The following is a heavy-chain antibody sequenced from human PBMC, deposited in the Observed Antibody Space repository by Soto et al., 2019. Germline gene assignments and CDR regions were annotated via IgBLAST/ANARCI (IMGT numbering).Heavy chain of an antibody. CDR1: DHTFTYYG. J-gene: IGHJ6*04. CDR3: EATGGPYFGLDI. V-gene: IGHV1-18*01. CDR2: ISGSNGNT. Sequence: QAQLLQSGGEVKKPGASVKVSCNSSDHTFTYYGINWVRRDTGQGLEWMGWISGSNGNTKYAQKFQDRVTMSADTTTRTDYMEMRSLTSDDTSVYFCEATGGPYFGLDIWGKGTTVTVSS. D-gene: IGHD2-8*02.